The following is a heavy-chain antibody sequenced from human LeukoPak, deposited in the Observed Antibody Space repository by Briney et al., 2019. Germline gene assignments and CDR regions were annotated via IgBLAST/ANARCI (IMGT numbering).Heavy chain of an antibody. J-gene: IGHJ4*02. CDR2: IWYDGSNK. Sequence: GGSLRLSCAASGFTFSSYGMHWVRQAPGKGLEWVAVIWYDGSNKYYADSVKGRFTISRDNSKNTLYLQMNSLRAEDTAVYYCARGGDVNGVASQLGYWGQGTLVTVSS. CDR1: GFTFSSYG. V-gene: IGHV3-33*01. D-gene: IGHD3-3*01. CDR3: ARGGDVNGVASQLGY.